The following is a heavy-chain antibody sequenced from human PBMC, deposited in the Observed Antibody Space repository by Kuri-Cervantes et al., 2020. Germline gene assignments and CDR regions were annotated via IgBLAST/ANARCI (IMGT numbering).Heavy chain of an antibody. V-gene: IGHV3-23*01. CDR3: AKDDRSGGSCYKH. CDR1: GFTFSSYA. CDR2: ISGSGGST. D-gene: IGHD2-15*01. J-gene: IGHJ4*02. Sequence: GGSLRLSCAASGFTFSSYAMSWVRQAPGKGLEWVSAISGSGGSTYYADSVKGRFTISRDNSKNTLYLQMNNLRAEDTAVYYCAKDDRSGGSCYKHWGQGTLVTVSS.